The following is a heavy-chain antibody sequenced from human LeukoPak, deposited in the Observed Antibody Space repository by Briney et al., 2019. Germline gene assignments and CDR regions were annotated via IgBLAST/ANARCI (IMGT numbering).Heavy chain of an antibody. Sequence: GGSLRLSCAASGFTFSDYYMSWIRQAPGKGLEWVSYISSSGSTIYYADSVKGRFTISRDNAKNSLYLQMNSLRAEDTAVYYCARTTEGGYSNGYFYYYYTDVWGKGTTVTISS. CDR2: ISSSGSTI. J-gene: IGHJ6*03. CDR3: ARTTEGGYSNGYFYYYYTDV. D-gene: IGHD4-11*01. CDR1: GFTFSDYY. V-gene: IGHV3-11*01.